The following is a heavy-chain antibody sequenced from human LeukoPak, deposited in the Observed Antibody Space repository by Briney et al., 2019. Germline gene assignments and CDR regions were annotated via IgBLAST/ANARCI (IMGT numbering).Heavy chain of an antibody. CDR1: GGSISSGDYC. D-gene: IGHD2-21*02. CDR3: ARGPGVTQTAFDI. CDR2: IYYSGST. Sequence: SETLSLTCTVSGGSISSGDYCWSWIRQPPGKGLEWIGYIYYSGSTYYNPSLKSRVTISVDTSKNQFSLKLSSVTAADTAVYYCARGPGVTQTAFDIWGQGTMVTVSS. V-gene: IGHV4-30-4*01. J-gene: IGHJ3*02.